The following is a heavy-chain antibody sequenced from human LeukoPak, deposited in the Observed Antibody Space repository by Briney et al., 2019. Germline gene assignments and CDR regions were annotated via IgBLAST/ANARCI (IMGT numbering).Heavy chain of an antibody. CDR3: ARDSTGAGGWGY. J-gene: IGHJ4*02. CDR1: GGSISSSGYY. D-gene: IGHD4-17*01. V-gene: IGHV4-39*07. Sequence: SETLSLTCTVSGGSISSSGYYWGWIRQPPGKGLEWIGSIYYSGSTYYNPSLKSRVTISVDTSKNQFSLKLSSVTAADTAVYYCARDSTGAGGWGYWGQGTLVTVSS. CDR2: IYYSGST.